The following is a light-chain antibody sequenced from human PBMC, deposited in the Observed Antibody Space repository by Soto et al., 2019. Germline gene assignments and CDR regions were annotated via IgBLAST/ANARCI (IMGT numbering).Light chain of an antibody. Sequence: DIQMTQSPSSLSASVGDRVTITCRASQTISTYLNWYQQEPGKAPKLLIYAASSLQSGVPSRFSGSGTGTDFTLTISSLQPEDFAAYSCQQSHGIPYTFGQGTKLEIK. CDR2: AAS. CDR3: QQSHGIPYT. CDR1: QTISTY. J-gene: IGKJ2*01. V-gene: IGKV1-39*01.